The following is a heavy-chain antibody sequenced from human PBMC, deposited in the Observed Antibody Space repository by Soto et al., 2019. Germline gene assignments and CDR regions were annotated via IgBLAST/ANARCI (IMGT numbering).Heavy chain of an antibody. CDR1: GYSFTRYG. CDR3: AMVDVYVTPSPQDV. J-gene: IGHJ6*02. Sequence: QVQLVQSRAEVKNPGASVKVSCKASGYSFTRYGIAWARQAPGQGLEWMGWINTYNGNTNYAQNLQGRVTLTTDTTXSTAYMELPSLRSNDTAIYYCAMVDVYVTPSPQDVWGQGTTVIVSS. CDR2: INTYNGNT. V-gene: IGHV1-18*01. D-gene: IGHD3-16*01.